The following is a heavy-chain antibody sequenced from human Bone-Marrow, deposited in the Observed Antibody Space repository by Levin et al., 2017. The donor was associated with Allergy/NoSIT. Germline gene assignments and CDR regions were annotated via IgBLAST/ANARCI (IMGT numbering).Heavy chain of an antibody. D-gene: IGHD6-13*01. Sequence: GGSLRLSCATSGFNFNNYGMHWVRQAPGKGLEWVASLSYDGSHKYYPDSMKGRFTISRDNSRNTLYLQMNSLSAEDTAVYYCAKDSGIALPKSGWFDPWGQGTLVIVSS. CDR3: AKDSGIALPKSGWFDP. CDR2: LSYDGSHK. CDR1: GFNFNNYG. V-gene: IGHV3-30*18. J-gene: IGHJ5*02.